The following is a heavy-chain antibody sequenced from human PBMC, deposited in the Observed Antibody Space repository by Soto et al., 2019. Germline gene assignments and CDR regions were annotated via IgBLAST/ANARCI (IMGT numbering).Heavy chain of an antibody. CDR2: IYYSGST. J-gene: IGHJ4*02. V-gene: IGHV4-31*03. Sequence: QVQLQESGPGLVKPSQTLSLTCNVSGVSISSGGYYWSSIRQHPAKGLEWIGHIYYSGSTYYNPSLKSRVTISVDTSKNQFSLKLSSVTAADTAVYYCARGRPDDYGDPDYFDYWGQGALVTVSS. CDR1: GVSISSGGYY. D-gene: IGHD4-17*01. CDR3: ARGRPDDYGDPDYFDY.